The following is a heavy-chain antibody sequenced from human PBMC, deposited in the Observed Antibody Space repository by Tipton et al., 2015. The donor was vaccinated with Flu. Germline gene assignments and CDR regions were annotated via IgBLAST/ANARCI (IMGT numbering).Heavy chain of an antibody. V-gene: IGHV3-30*02. Sequence: LSLTCAASGFTFSSYGMHWVRQAPGKGLEWVAFIRYDGSNKYYADSVKGRFTVSRDNSKDTLALQMNSLRAEDTAVYFCARNNDPEQRLAVGGVLDPWGQGTLVTVSS. J-gene: IGHJ5*02. CDR3: ARNNDPEQRLAVGGVLDP. D-gene: IGHD6-25*01. CDR1: GFTFSSYG. CDR2: IRYDGSNK.